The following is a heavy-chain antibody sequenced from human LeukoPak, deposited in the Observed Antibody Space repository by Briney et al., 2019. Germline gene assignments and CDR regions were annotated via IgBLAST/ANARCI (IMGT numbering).Heavy chain of an antibody. Sequence: GGSLRLSCAAPGFPFSSYAMHWVRQAPGKGMEYGSAISSNGGSTSYANSVKGRFTISRDNSKNTLYLQMGSLRAEDMAVYYCARSSIVVVSILDYWGQGTLVTVSS. CDR2: ISSNGGST. J-gene: IGHJ4*02. V-gene: IGHV3-64*01. CDR3: ARSSIVVVSILDY. D-gene: IGHD2-2*01. CDR1: GFPFSSYA.